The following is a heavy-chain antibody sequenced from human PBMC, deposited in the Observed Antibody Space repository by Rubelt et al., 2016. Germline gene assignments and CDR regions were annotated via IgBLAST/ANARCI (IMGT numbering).Heavy chain of an antibody. V-gene: IGHV4-31*03. J-gene: IGHJ4*02. D-gene: IGHD1-14*01. Sequence: QLQLQESGPGLVKPSETLSLTCTVSGGSISSGGYYWSWIRQHPGKCLAWIGYIYYSGSTYYNPSLKSRVTISVDTSKNQFSLKLSSVTAADTAVYYCARDGLTDFDYWGQGTLVTVSS. CDR2: IYYSGST. CDR3: ARDGLTDFDY. CDR1: GGSISSGGYY.